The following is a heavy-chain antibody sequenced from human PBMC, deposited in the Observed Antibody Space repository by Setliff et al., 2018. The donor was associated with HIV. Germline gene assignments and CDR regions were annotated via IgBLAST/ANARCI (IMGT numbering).Heavy chain of an antibody. Sequence: PSETLSLTCNVSGGSISSGSYYWNWIRQPAGKGLGWIGRIYATGSTNYNPSLKGRVTVSVDTAKNQFSLRLSSVTAADTAVYYCARHPPHDSTWPYYYYGMDVWGQGTLVTVSS. CDR1: GGSISSGSYY. J-gene: IGHJ6*02. V-gene: IGHV4-61*02. D-gene: IGHD6-13*01. CDR3: ARHPPHDSTWPYYYYGMDV. CDR2: IYATGST.